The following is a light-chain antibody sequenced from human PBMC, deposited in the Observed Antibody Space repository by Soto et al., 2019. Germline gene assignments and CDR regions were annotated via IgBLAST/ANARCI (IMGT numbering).Light chain of an antibody. CDR1: QSVSSSY. V-gene: IGKV3-20*01. CDR2: GAS. Sequence: EIGLTQSPGTLSLSQEERATLSCRASQSVSSSYLAWYQQKPGQAPRLLIYGASSRATGIPDRFSGSGSGTDFTLTISRLEPEDFAVYYCQQYGSSPKTFGQGTKVDIK. CDR3: QQYGSSPKT. J-gene: IGKJ1*01.